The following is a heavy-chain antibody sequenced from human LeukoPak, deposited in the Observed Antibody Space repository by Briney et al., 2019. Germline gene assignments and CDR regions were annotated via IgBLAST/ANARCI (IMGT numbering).Heavy chain of an antibody. D-gene: IGHD3-3*01. V-gene: IGHV4-59*01. Sequence: SETLSLTCTVSGGSIRSYYWSWIRQPPGKGLEWIGYIYFSGSTSYNPSLKSRVTISVDRSKNQFSLKLSSVAAADTAVYYCARSYDTNFDYWGQGTLVTVSP. CDR1: GGSIRSYY. J-gene: IGHJ4*02. CDR2: IYFSGST. CDR3: ARSYDTNFDY.